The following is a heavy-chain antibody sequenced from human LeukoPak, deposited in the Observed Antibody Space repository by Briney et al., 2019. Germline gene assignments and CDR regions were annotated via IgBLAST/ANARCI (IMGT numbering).Heavy chain of an antibody. Sequence: SETLSLTCTVSGGSVSSGSYYWSCIRQPPGKGLEWIGYIYYSGGTNYNPSLKSRVTISVDTSKNQFSLKLSSVTAADTAVYYCARVRDSSGWYGGDYWGQGTLVTVSS. J-gene: IGHJ4*02. CDR1: GGSVSSGSYY. CDR3: ARVRDSSGWYGGDY. V-gene: IGHV4-61*01. CDR2: IYYSGGT. D-gene: IGHD6-19*01.